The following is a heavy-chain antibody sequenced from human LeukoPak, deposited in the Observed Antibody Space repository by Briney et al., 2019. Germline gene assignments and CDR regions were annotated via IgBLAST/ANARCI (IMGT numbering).Heavy chain of an antibody. V-gene: IGHV3-7*03. D-gene: IGHD5-12*01. Sequence: GGSLRLSCAASGFTFSSYWMSWVRQAPGKGLEWVANIKQDGSEKYYVDSVKGRFTISRDNSKNTLYLQMNSLRAEDTAVYYCAKELGGYENFDYWGQGTLVTVSS. CDR2: IKQDGSEK. CDR3: AKELGGYENFDY. J-gene: IGHJ4*02. CDR1: GFTFSSYW.